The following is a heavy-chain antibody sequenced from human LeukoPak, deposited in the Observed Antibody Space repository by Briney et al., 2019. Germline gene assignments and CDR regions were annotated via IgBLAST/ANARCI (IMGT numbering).Heavy chain of an antibody. V-gene: IGHV3-33*01. CDR2: IWYDGSNK. J-gene: IGHJ4*02. CDR3: ARDSTMGVVPAAKTFDY. Sequence: GRSLRLSCAASGFTFSSYGMHWVRQAPGKGLEWVAVIWYDGSNKYYADSVKGRFTISRDNSKNTLYLQMNSLRAEDTAVYYCARDSTMGVVPAAKTFDYWGQGTLVTVSS. CDR1: GFTFSSYG. D-gene: IGHD2-2*01.